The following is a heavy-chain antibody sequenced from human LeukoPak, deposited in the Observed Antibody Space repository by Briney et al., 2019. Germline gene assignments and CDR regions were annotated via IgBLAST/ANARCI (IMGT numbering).Heavy chain of an antibody. CDR1: GFTFSSYW. J-gene: IGHJ6*02. D-gene: IGHD4-17*01. CDR2: IKQDGSEK. CDR3: ARYRLDYGDYYYCGMDV. Sequence: WGSLTLSCAASGFTFSSYWLSWVRQAPGKGLEWVAHIKQDGSEKYYVDSVKGRFTITRNNDKNSLYLQMKSLRTEDTAVYYCARYRLDYGDYYYCGMDVWGQGTTVTVSS. V-gene: IGHV3-7*01.